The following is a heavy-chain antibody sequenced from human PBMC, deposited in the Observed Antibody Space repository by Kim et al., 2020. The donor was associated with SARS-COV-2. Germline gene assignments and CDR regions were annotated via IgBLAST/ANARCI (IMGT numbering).Heavy chain of an antibody. CDR2: IGTAGDT. Sequence: GGSLRLSCAASGFTFSSYDMHWVRQATGKGLEWVSAIGTAGDTYYPGSVKGRFTISRENAKNSLYLQMNSLRAGDTAVYYCARDRIVVVPAAMRVYRRYYGMDVWGQGTTVTVSS. D-gene: IGHD2-2*01. CDR1: GFTFSSYD. V-gene: IGHV3-13*01. CDR3: ARDRIVVVPAAMRVYRRYYGMDV. J-gene: IGHJ6*02.